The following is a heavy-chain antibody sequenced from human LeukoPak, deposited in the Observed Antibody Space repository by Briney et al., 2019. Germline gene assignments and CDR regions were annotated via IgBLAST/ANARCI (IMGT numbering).Heavy chain of an antibody. J-gene: IGHJ3*01. V-gene: IGHV3-48*03. CDR2: ISSSGTTV. CDR3: ARDLVSGAYTFDV. CDR1: GFSFSDFG. D-gene: IGHD3-16*01. Sequence: GGSLRLSCAASGFSFSDFGLNWVRQAPGKGLEWVSYISSSGTTVYYADSVRGRFTPSRDNAKNSLYLQMNSLGAEDTAVYYCARDLVSGAYTFDVWGQGTMVTVSS.